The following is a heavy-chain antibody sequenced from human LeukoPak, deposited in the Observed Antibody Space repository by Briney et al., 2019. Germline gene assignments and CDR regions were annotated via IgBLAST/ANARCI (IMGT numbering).Heavy chain of an antibody. D-gene: IGHD6-13*01. CDR1: GGTFSSYA. Sequence: SVKVSCKASGGTFSSYAISWVRPAPGQGLEWMGRIIPILGIANYAQKFQGRVTITADKSTSTAYMELSSLRSEDTAVYYCARSVSSSWYSLGYWGQGTLVTVSS. J-gene: IGHJ4*02. CDR3: ARSVSSSWYSLGY. CDR2: IIPILGIA. V-gene: IGHV1-69*04.